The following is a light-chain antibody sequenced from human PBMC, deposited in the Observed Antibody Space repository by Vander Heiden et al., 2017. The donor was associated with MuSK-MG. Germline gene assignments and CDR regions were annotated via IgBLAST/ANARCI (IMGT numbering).Light chain of an antibody. CDR3: QQPSNWPPIT. J-gene: IGKJ4*01. CDR1: QSVSSY. Sequence: EIVLTQSPATLSLSPGERATLSCRASQSVSSYLAWYQQKPGQAPRLLIYNASNRDTGIPGRFSGSGYGKDFSLTISSREPEDFAVYYCQQPSNWPPITFGWGTKVDIK. V-gene: IGKV3-11*01. CDR2: NAS.